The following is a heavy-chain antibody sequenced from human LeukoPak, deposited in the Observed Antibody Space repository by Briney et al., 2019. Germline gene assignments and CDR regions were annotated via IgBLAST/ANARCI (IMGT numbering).Heavy chain of an antibody. CDR1: GYTFTSYA. V-gene: IGHV1-3*01. CDR3: ARGPERYSDSSGSAYFQH. Sequence: ASVKVSCKASGYTFTSYAMHWVRQAPGQRLEWMGWINAGNGNTKYSQKFQGRVTMTRNTSINTAYMELSSLRSEDTAVYYCARGPERYSDSSGSAYFQHWGQGTLVTASS. J-gene: IGHJ1*01. D-gene: IGHD3-22*01. CDR2: INAGNGNT.